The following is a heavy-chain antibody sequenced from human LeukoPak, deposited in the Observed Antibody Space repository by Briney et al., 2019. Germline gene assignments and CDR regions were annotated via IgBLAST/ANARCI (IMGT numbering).Heavy chain of an antibody. V-gene: IGHV4-39*07. CDR3: ARFPAWYYDFWSGNDAFDI. D-gene: IGHD3-3*01. J-gene: IGHJ3*02. Sequence: SETLSLTCTVSGGSISSSSYYWGWIRQPPGKGLEWIGSIYCSGSTYYNPSLKSRVTISVDTSKDQFSLKLSSVTAADTAVYYCARFPAWYYDFWSGNDAFDIWGRGTMVTVSS. CDR2: IYCSGST. CDR1: GGSISSSSYY.